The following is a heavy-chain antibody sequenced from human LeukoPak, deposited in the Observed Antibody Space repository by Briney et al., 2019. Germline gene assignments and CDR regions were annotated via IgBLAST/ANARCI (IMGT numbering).Heavy chain of an antibody. CDR2: IKEDGSDK. Sequence: GGTLRLSCAASGFAFRTYWMTWVRQAPGEGLEWVANIKEDGSDKYYVDSVKGRFTISRDNAKKSLYLQMNSLRVEDMGVYYCARGNVAVSRDYWGQGTLATVSS. CDR1: GFAFRTYW. D-gene: IGHD2-15*01. J-gene: IGHJ4*02. V-gene: IGHV3-7*01. CDR3: ARGNVAVSRDY.